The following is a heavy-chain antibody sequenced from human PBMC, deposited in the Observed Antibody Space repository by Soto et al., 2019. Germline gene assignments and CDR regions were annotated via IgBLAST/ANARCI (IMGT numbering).Heavy chain of an antibody. CDR2: ISGSGGST. J-gene: IGHJ5*02. CDR3: AKDLGSSSGLGWFDP. Sequence: GGSLRLSCAASGFTFSSYAMSWVRQAPGKGLEWVSAISGSGGSTYYADSVKGRITISRDNSKNTLYLQMNSLRAEDTALFYCAKDLGSSSGLGWFDPWGQGTLVTVSS. D-gene: IGHD6-6*01. V-gene: IGHV3-23*01. CDR1: GFTFSSYA.